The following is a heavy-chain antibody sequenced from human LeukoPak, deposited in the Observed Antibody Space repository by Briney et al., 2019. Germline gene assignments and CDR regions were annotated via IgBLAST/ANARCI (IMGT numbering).Heavy chain of an antibody. Sequence: GGSLRLSCAASGFTFSSYWMSWVRQAPGKGLEWVANIKQDGSEKYYVDSVKGRFTISRENAKNSLYLQMNSLRAEDTAVYYCARGKRYYDSSGSPYFDYWGQGTLVTVSS. CDR3: ARGKRYYDSSGSPYFDY. CDR2: IKQDGSEK. V-gene: IGHV3-7*01. CDR1: GFTFSSYW. D-gene: IGHD3-22*01. J-gene: IGHJ4*02.